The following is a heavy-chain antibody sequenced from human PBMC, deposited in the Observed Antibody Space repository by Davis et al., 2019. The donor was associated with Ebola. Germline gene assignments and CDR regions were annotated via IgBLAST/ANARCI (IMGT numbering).Heavy chain of an antibody. Sequence: PGGSLRLSCTVSGGSISSYYWSWIRQPPGKGLEWNGYIYYSGSTNYNPSLKSRVTISVDTSKNQFSLKLSSVTAADTAVYYCARDTSGWYWGWFDPWGQGTLVTVSS. D-gene: IGHD6-19*01. J-gene: IGHJ5*02. CDR3: ARDTSGWYWGWFDP. CDR2: IYYSGST. CDR1: GGSISSYY. V-gene: IGHV4-59*01.